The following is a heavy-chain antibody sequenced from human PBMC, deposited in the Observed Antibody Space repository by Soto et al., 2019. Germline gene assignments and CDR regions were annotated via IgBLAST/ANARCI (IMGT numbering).Heavy chain of an antibody. Sequence: QVHLQESGPRLVEPSGTLSLTCTVSGDSIRNSGHYWGWVRQPPGKGLEWIGSVYYSGTSYRKPSLKSRLTMSVDTSKNQFSLKLTAVTAADTAIYYCARPATVAPPDAFQVWSQGALVTVSS. J-gene: IGHJ3*01. D-gene: IGHD6-19*01. CDR2: VYYSGTS. CDR3: ARPATVAPPDAFQV. V-gene: IGHV4-39*01. CDR1: GDSIRNSGHY.